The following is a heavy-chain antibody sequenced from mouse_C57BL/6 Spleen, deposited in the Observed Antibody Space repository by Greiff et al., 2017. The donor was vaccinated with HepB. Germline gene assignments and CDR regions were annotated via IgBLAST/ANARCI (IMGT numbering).Heavy chain of an antibody. D-gene: IGHD1-1*01. J-gene: IGHJ3*01. V-gene: IGHV5-16*01. Sequence: EVQRVESEGGLVQPGRSMKLSCTASGFTFSDYYMAWVRQVPEKGLEWVANINYDGSSTYYLDSLKSRFIISRDNAKNILYLQMSSLKSEDTATYYCARDGDYGSSFAYWGQGTLVTVSA. CDR2: INYDGSST. CDR1: GFTFSDYY. CDR3: ARDGDYGSSFAY.